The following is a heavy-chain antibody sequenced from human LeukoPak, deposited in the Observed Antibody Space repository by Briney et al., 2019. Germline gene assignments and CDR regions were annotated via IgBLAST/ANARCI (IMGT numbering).Heavy chain of an antibody. CDR1: GFTFSSYW. Sequence: PGGSLRLPCAASGFTFSSYWMSWVRQAPGKGLEWVANIKQDGSEKYYVDSVKGRFTISRDNAKNSLYLQMNSLRAEDTAVYYCARSGCSSTSCYKKGGYYYYYMDVWGKGTTVTVSS. CDR3: ARSGCSSTSCYKKGGYYYYYMDV. J-gene: IGHJ6*03. D-gene: IGHD2-2*02. CDR2: IKQDGSEK. V-gene: IGHV3-7*01.